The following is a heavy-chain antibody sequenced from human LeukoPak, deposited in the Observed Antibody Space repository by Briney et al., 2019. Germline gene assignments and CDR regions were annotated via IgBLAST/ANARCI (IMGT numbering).Heavy chain of an antibody. D-gene: IGHD1-1*01. V-gene: IGHV4-34*01. CDR3: SSERVLRY. CDR2: INHSGTT. CDR1: GGSFSGYY. J-gene: IGHJ4*02. Sequence: PSETLSLTCAVYGGSFSGYYWSWIRQPPGKGLEWIGEINHSGTTNYNPSLKSRVTISVDTSKNQFSLKLSSVTAADTAVYYCSSERVLRYWGQGTLVTVSS.